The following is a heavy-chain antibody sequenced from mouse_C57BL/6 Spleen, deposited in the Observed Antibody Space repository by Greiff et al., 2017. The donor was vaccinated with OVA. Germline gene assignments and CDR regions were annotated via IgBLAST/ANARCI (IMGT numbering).Heavy chain of an antibody. V-gene: IGHV5-15*04. J-gene: IGHJ3*01. CDR1: GFTFSDYG. CDR3: ARPSYDYDGAWFAY. Sequence: EVKVEESGGGLVQPGGSLKLSCAASGFTFSDYGMAWVRQAPRKGPEWVAFISNLAYSIYYADTVTGRFTISRENAKNTLYLEMSSLRSEDTAMYYCARPSYDYDGAWFAYWGQGTLVTVSA. D-gene: IGHD2-4*01. CDR2: ISNLAYSI.